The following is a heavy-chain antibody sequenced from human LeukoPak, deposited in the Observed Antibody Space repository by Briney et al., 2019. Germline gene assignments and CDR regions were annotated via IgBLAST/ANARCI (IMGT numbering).Heavy chain of an antibody. CDR1: GGSIRSSTFN. D-gene: IGHD6-19*01. J-gene: IGHJ5*02. V-gene: IGHV4-39*07. Sequence: PSETLSLTCTVSGGSIRSSTFNWGWVRQPPGRGLEWIGSIHYTGTTFYNPSLKSRVTISVDTSKNQFSLNLSSVTAADTAVYHCAREGSSSGWYGWFDPWGQGTLVTVSS. CDR3: AREGSSSGWYGWFDP. CDR2: IHYTGTT.